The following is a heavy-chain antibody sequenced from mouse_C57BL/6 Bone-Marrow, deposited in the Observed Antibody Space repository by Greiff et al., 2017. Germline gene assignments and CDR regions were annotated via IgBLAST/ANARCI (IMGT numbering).Heavy chain of an antibody. J-gene: IGHJ2*01. CDR3: SREVITTVEGDY. V-gene: IGHV1-22*01. D-gene: IGHD1-1*01. Sequence: DVKLQESGPELVKPGASVTMSCKASGYTFTDYNMHWVKQSHGKSLEWIGYINPNNGGTSYNQKFKGKATLTVNKSSSTAYMELRSLTSEDSAVYYCSREVITTVEGDYWGQGTTLTVSS. CDR2: INPNNGGT. CDR1: GYTFTDYN.